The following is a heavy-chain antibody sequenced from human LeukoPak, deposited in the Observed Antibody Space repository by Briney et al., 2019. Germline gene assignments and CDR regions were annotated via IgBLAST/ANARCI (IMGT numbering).Heavy chain of an antibody. J-gene: IGHJ4*02. V-gene: IGHV4-39*07. CDR3: ARGGSIFGVVFDY. Sequence: PSETLSLTCTVSDGSINSTSSYWGWVRQPPGKGLEWIGSIDYSGSTSYNPSLKSRVTISVDTSKNQFSLKLSSVTAADTAVYYCARGGSIFGVVFDYWGQGTLVTVSS. D-gene: IGHD3-3*01. CDR2: IDYSGST. CDR1: DGSINSTSSY.